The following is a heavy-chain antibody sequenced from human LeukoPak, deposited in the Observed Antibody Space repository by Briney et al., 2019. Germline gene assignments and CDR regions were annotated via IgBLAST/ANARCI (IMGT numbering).Heavy chain of an antibody. Sequence: GGSLRLSCAASGFIFKSYSMNWVRHAPGKGLEWVASISSTSSYIYYADSLKGRCTISRDNAKNSLYLQMNSLRDEDTAVYYCARTIAASGTDWGAFDCWGQGALVSVSS. CDR2: ISSTSSYI. V-gene: IGHV3-21*01. CDR3: ARTIAASGTDWGAFDC. D-gene: IGHD6-13*01. J-gene: IGHJ4*02. CDR1: GFIFKSYS.